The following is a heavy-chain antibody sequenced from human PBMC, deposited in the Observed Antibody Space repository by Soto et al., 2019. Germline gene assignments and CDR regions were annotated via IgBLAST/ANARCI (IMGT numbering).Heavy chain of an antibody. CDR2: ISYDGSNK. CDR3: ANQPADIVDTIGYYFEY. V-gene: IGHV3-30*18. D-gene: IGHD5-12*01. J-gene: IGHJ4*02. CDR1: GFTFSSYG. Sequence: GGSLRLSCAASGFTFSSYGMHWVRQAPGKGLEWVAVISYDGSNKYYADSVKGRLTISRDNSKNTLYLQMNSLRAEDTAVYYCANQPADIVDTIGYYFEYWGQGTPVTVSS.